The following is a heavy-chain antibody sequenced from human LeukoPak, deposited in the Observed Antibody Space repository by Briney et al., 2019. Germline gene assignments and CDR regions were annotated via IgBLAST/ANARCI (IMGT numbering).Heavy chain of an antibody. CDR2: LSASGAKI. CDR3: AKPCSGGSCYSN. V-gene: IGHV3-23*01. D-gene: IGHD2-15*01. Sequence: PGGSLRLSCAASGFAFCSYAMSWVRQAPGKGVEWVSSLSASGAKIHYTDSVKGRFTISRDNSKNTLYLQMNSLRAEDTAVYYCAKPCSGGSCYSNWGQGTLVTVSS. CDR1: GFAFCSYA. J-gene: IGHJ4*02.